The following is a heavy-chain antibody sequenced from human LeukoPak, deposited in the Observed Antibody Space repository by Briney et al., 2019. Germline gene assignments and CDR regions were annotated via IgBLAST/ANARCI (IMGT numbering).Heavy chain of an antibody. CDR1: GYSIRSGYY. V-gene: IGHV4-38-2*02. Sequence: SETLSLTCTVSGYSIRSGYYWGWIRQPPGKGLEWIGSIYHSGSIYHKPSLKSRVTISVDTSKNQFSLKLSSVTAADTAVYYCARDYGSGWYGWFDPWGQGTLVTVSS. D-gene: IGHD6-19*01. J-gene: IGHJ5*02. CDR3: ARDYGSGWYGWFDP. CDR2: IYHSGSI.